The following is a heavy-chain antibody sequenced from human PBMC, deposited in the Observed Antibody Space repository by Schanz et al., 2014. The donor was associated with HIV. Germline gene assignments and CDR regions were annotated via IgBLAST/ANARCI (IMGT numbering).Heavy chain of an antibody. CDR2: INHSGTTS. D-gene: IGHD6-13*01. J-gene: IGHJ6*02. CDR3: ARETSGFSTSWPPRYHYYGMDV. V-gene: IGHV3-11*04. CDR1: GFTFSDYY. Sequence: VQLLESGGGLVQPGGSLRLSCAASGFTFSDYYMSWIRQAPGKGLEWVSSINHSGTTSYYADSVKGRFTISRDNSKNTLYLEMNSLRPEDTAVYYCARETSGFSTSWPPRYHYYGMDVWGQGTTVTVSS.